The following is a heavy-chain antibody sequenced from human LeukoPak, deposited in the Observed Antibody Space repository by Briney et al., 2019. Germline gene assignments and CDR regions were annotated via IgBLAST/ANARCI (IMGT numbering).Heavy chain of an antibody. CDR3: ARVTAVRGVIHLYYYYYMDV. CDR1: GGTFSSYT. J-gene: IGHJ6*03. Sequence: GASVKVSCKTSGGTFSSYTISWVRQAPGQGLEWMGGIIPIFGTANYAQKFQGRVTITADESTSTAYMELSRLRSDDTAVYYCARVTAVRGVIHLYYYYYMDVWGKGTTVTISS. CDR2: IIPIFGTA. V-gene: IGHV1-69*13. D-gene: IGHD3-10*01.